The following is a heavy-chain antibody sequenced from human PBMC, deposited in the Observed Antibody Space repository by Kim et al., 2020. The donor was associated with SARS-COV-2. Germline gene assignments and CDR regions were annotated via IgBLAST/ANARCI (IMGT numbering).Heavy chain of an antibody. CDR3: ARHSDLYHGNNHPYDS. J-gene: IGHJ4*02. CDR2: IYPFYSYT. V-gene: IGHV5-51*01. D-gene: IGHD2-15*01. Sequence: GESLKISCQVSLYIFINYFIFFFLHIPFKFLYFILIIYPFYSYTIYIPSFQFHFTFSAYKSITTAYLQWSSLKASDTAVYYCARHSDLYHGNNHPYDSWGQGTLVTVS. CDR1: LYIFINYF.